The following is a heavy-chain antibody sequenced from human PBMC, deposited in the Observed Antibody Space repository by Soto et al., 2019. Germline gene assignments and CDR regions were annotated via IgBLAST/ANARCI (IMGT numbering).Heavy chain of an antibody. CDR2: IYYSGST. D-gene: IGHD5-12*01. CDR3: ARDCVDWYSGYDSIVSRFDP. V-gene: IGHV4-59*01. J-gene: IGHJ5*02. CDR1: GVSISSYY. Sequence: PSETLSLTCTVSGVSISSYYWSWIRQPPGKGLEWIGYIYYSGSTNYNPSLKSRVTISVDTSKNQFSLKLSSVTAADTAVYYCARDCVDWYSGYDSIVSRFDPWGQGTLVTVSS.